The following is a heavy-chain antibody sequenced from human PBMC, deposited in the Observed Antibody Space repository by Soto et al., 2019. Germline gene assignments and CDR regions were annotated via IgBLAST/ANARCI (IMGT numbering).Heavy chain of an antibody. CDR3: ATHPYSSGWYC. J-gene: IGHJ4*02. D-gene: IGHD6-13*01. CDR1: GWSISSYY. Sequence: SETLSLTCTVSGWSISSYYWSWIRQPPGKGLEWIGYIYYRANPNYNPSLKSRVTISQDTSKNQFSLKLSSVTAADTAVYYCATHPYSSGWYCWGQGTLVTVS. CDR2: IYYRANP. V-gene: IGHV4-59*08.